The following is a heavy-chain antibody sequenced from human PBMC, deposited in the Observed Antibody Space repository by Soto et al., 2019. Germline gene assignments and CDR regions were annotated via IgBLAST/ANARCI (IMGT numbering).Heavy chain of an antibody. V-gene: IGHV4-59*01. Sequence: SETLSLTCTVSGASSSSYYWSWIRQPPGKGLEWIGYIYYSGSTNYNPSLKSRVTISVDTSKNQFSLKLSSVTAADTAVYYCARAGYNIDYWGQGTLVTVSS. J-gene: IGHJ4*02. CDR2: IYYSGST. D-gene: IGHD5-12*01. CDR1: GASSSSYY. CDR3: ARAGYNIDY.